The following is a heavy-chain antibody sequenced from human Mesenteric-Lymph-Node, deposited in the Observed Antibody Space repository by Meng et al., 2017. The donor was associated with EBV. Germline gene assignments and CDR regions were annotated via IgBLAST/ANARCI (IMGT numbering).Heavy chain of an antibody. CDR1: GFHRSTSGVG. D-gene: IGHD3-3*01. J-gene: IGHJ5*02. Sequence: QIHMKESCPQQVKPTPNLQLCCPFSGFHRSTSGVGVGWIRQPPGKALEWLALIYWDDDKRYSPSLKSRLTITKDTSKNQVVLTMTNMDPVDTATYYCAHSAVYYDFWSGYKNWFDPWGQGTLVTVSS. CDR2: IYWDDDK. CDR3: AHSAVYYDFWSGYKNWFDP. V-gene: IGHV2-5*02.